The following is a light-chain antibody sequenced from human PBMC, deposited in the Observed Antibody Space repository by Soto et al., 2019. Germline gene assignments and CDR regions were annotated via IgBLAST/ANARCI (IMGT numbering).Light chain of an antibody. CDR3: SSYISSSTFVV. Sequence: QSVLTQPASVSGSPGQSITISCTGTNRDVGGYNYVSWHQQHPGKAPKVIITEVSNRPSGVSNRFSGSKSGNTASLTISGLQAEDEADYYCSSYISSSTFVVFGGGTKLTVL. V-gene: IGLV2-14*01. CDR1: NRDVGGYNY. CDR2: EVS. J-gene: IGLJ2*01.